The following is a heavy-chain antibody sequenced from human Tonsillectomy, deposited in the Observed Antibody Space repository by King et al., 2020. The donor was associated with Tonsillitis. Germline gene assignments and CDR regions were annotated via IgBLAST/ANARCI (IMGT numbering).Heavy chain of an antibody. CDR3: ARVMAADGGSYWGGDYYYYGMDV. Sequence: DVQLVESGGGLVKPGGSLRLSCAASGFTFSSYTMNWVRLAPGKGLEWVSSISSSSTYIFYADSLKGRFTISRDNAKNSLYLQMHSLRAEDTAVYYCARVMAADGGSYWGGDYYYYGMDVWGQGTTVTVSS. V-gene: IGHV3-21*01. D-gene: IGHD1-26*01. CDR1: GFTFSSYT. CDR2: ISSSSTYI. J-gene: IGHJ6*02.